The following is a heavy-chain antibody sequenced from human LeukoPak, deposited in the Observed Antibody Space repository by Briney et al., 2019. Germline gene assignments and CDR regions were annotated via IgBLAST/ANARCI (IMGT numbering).Heavy chain of an antibody. D-gene: IGHD3-22*01. Sequence: SETLSLTCTVSGYSISSGYYWGWIRQPPGKGLEWIGSIYHSGSTYYNPSLKSRVTISVDTSKNQFSLKLSSVTAADTAVYYCARETYYDSSGPDYWGQGTLVTVSS. J-gene: IGHJ4*02. V-gene: IGHV4-38-2*02. CDR1: GYSISSGYY. CDR3: ARETYYDSSGPDY. CDR2: IYHSGST.